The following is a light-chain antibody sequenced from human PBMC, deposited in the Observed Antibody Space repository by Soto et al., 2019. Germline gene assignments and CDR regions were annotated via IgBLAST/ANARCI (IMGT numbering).Light chain of an antibody. CDR1: QSISSW. V-gene: IGKV1-5*01. Sequence: TITCRASQSISSWLAWYQQKPGKAPKPLIYDASSLESGVPSRFSGSGSGTEFTLTISSLQPDDFATYYCQQYNSYSLLTFGGGTKVDIK. J-gene: IGKJ4*01. CDR3: QQYNSYSLLT. CDR2: DAS.